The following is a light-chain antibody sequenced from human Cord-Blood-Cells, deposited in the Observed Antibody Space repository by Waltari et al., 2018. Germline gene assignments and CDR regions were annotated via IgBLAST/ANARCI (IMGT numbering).Light chain of an antibody. CDR3: QQSYSTPPT. Sequence: DIQMTQSPSSLSASVGDRVTITCPASQSISSYLNWYQQKPGKAPKLLSYAASSLQSGVPSRVSGSGSGTEFTLTISSLQPEDFATYYCQQSYSTPPTFGGGTKVEIK. CDR2: AAS. V-gene: IGKV1-39*01. CDR1: QSISSY. J-gene: IGKJ4*01.